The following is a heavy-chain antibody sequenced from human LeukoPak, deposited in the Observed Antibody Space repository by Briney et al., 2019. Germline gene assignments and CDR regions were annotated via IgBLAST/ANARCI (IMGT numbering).Heavy chain of an antibody. CDR3: AREKYCSSTSCYSDAFDI. D-gene: IGHD2-2*01. CDR2: IYSGGST. J-gene: IGHJ3*02. Sequence: PGGSLRLSCAASGFTVSSNYMSWVRQAPGKGLEWVSVIYSGGSTYYADSVKGRFTISRDNSKNTLYLQMNSLRAEDTAVYYCAREKYCSSTSCYSDAFDIWGQGTMVTVSS. V-gene: IGHV3-66*02. CDR1: GFTVSSNY.